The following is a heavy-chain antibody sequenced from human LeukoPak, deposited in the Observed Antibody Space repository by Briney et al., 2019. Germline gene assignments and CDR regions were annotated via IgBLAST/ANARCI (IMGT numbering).Heavy chain of an antibody. CDR1: GGTFSSYA. D-gene: IGHD2-2*02. Sequence: SVKVSCKASGGTFSSYAISWVRQAPGQGLEWMGGIIPIFGAANYAQKFQGRVTITADESTSTAYMELSSLRSEDTAVYYCARVVPAAIRVYGWYFDLWGRGTLVTVSS. CDR3: ARVVPAAIRVYGWYFDL. V-gene: IGHV1-69*13. J-gene: IGHJ2*01. CDR2: IIPIFGAA.